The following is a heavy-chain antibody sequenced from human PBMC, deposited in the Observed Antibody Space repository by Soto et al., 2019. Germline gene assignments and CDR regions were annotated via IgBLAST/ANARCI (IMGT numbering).Heavy chain of an antibody. CDR3: ARQRQLVLDY. V-gene: IGHV4-34*01. D-gene: IGHD6-13*01. Sequence: SETLSLTCAVYGGSFSGYYWSWIRQPPGKGLEWIGEISHSGSTNYNPSLKSRVTISVDTSKNQFSLKLSSVTAADTAVYYCARQRQLVLDYWGQGTLVTVSS. J-gene: IGHJ4*02. CDR1: GGSFSGYY. CDR2: ISHSGST.